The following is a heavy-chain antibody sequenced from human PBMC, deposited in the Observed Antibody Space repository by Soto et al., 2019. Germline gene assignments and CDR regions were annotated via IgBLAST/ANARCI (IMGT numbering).Heavy chain of an antibody. J-gene: IGHJ5*02. CDR3: ARDGGGQWLVRTNCFDP. CDR2: IYHSGST. V-gene: IGHV4-38-2*02. CDR1: GYSISSGYY. Sequence: SETLSLTCAVSGYSISSGYYWGWIRQPPGKGLEWIGSIYHSGSTYYNPSLKSRVTISVDTSKNQFSLKLSSVTAADTAVYYCARDGGGQWLVRTNCFDPWGQGTLVTVSS. D-gene: IGHD6-19*01.